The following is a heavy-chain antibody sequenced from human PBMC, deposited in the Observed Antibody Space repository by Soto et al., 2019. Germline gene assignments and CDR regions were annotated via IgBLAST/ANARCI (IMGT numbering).Heavy chain of an antibody. Sequence: QVQPVQSGAEVKKPGSSVKVSCKASGGTFSSYAISWVRQAPGQGLEWMGGIIPIFGTANYAQKFQGRVTITADKSTSTAYMELSSLRSEDTAVYYCASSLAARPPYYYYYGMDVWGQGTTVTVSS. CDR1: GGTFSSYA. CDR2: IIPIFGTA. V-gene: IGHV1-69*06. D-gene: IGHD6-6*01. J-gene: IGHJ6*02. CDR3: ASSLAARPPYYYYYGMDV.